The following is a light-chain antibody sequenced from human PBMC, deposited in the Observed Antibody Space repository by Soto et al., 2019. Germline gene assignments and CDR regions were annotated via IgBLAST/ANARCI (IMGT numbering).Light chain of an antibody. CDR2: DAS. CDR3: QQYNSYSTWT. Sequence: DIQMTQSPSTLSASVGDRVTITCRASQSISSWLAWYQQKPGKAPKLLIYDASSLESGVPSRFSGSGSGTEFTLTISSLQPDDFATYYFQQYNSYSTWTLGQGTKVEIK. V-gene: IGKV1-5*01. J-gene: IGKJ1*01. CDR1: QSISSW.